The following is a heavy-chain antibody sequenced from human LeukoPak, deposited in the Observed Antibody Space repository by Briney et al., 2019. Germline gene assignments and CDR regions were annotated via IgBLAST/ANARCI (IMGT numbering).Heavy chain of an antibody. CDR3: AKAYGYCSSTSCSHEEFDY. Sequence: PGGSLRLSCAASGFTFSSYGMHWVRQAPGKRLEWVALISYDGSNKYYADSVKGRFTISRDNSKNTLYLQMNSLRAEDTAVYYCAKAYGYCSSTSCSHEEFDYWGQGTLVTVSS. D-gene: IGHD2-2*01. V-gene: IGHV3-30*18. CDR1: GFTFSSYG. J-gene: IGHJ4*02. CDR2: ISYDGSNK.